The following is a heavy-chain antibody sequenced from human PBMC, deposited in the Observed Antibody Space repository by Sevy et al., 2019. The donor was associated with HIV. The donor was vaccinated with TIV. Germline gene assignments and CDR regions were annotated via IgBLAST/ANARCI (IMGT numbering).Heavy chain of an antibody. J-gene: IGHJ3*02. D-gene: IGHD5-12*01. Sequence: GGSLRLSCAASGFTFSSYGMHWVRQAPGEGLEWVALISYDGSDTYYADSVKGRFTISRDNSNNTLYLQMNRLRPEDTAVYYYAKVYGWLQEGDAFDIWGQGKMVTVSS. V-gene: IGHV3-30*18. CDR1: GFTFSSYG. CDR2: ISYDGSDT. CDR3: AKVYGWLQEGDAFDI.